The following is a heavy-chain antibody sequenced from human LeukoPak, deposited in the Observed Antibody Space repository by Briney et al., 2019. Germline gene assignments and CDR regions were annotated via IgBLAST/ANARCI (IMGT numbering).Heavy chain of an antibody. CDR2: INPSGGST. D-gene: IGHD3-9*01. Sequence: GASVKVSCKASGYTFTSYYMHWVRQAPGQGLEWMGIINPSGGSTSYAQKFQGRVTMTRDTSTSTVYMELSSLRSEDTAVYYCARGYYDILTRPSPPDYWGQGTLVTVSS. CDR1: GYTFTSYY. V-gene: IGHV1-46*01. CDR3: ARGYYDILTRPSPPDY. J-gene: IGHJ4*02.